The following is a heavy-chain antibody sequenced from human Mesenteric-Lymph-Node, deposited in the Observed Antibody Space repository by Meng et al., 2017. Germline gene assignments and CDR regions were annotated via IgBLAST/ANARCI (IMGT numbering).Heavy chain of an antibody. D-gene: IGHD6-13*01. V-gene: IGHV4-39*07. CDR3: VRDSSSSRFFV. CDR2: IYDGGST. J-gene: IGHJ2*01. CDR1: GGSISSNVYY. Sequence: SETLSLTCTVSGGSISSNVYYWGWIRQPPGKGLEWIASIYDGGSTYYNPSLKSRVTISMDTSKSQFSLKLSSVTASDTAVYYCVRDSSSSRFFVWGRGTLVTVSS.